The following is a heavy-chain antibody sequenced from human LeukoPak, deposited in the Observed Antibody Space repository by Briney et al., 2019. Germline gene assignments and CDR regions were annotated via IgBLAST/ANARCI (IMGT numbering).Heavy chain of an antibody. CDR1: GFTFSSYS. CDR2: ISSSSSYI. Sequence: GGSLRLSCAASGFTFSSYSMNWVRQAPGKGLEWVSSISSSSSYIYYADSVKGRFTISRDNAKNSLYLQMNSLRAEDTAVYYCARDTAYQWELPRVGYYYYYYMDVWGKGTRSPSP. V-gene: IGHV3-21*01. J-gene: IGHJ6*03. D-gene: IGHD1-26*01. CDR3: ARDTAYQWELPRVGYYYYYYMDV.